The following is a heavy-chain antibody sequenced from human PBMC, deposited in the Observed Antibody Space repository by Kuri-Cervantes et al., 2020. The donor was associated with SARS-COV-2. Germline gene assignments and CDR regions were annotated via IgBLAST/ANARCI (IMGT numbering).Heavy chain of an antibody. Sequence: GESLKISCAASGFTFSSYAMSWVRQAPGKGLEWVSAISGSGGSTYYADSVKGRFTISRDNSKNTLYLQMNSLRAEDTAVYYCAKDHLLMDVWGKGTTVTVSS. CDR3: AKDHLLMDV. CDR1: GFTFSSYA. J-gene: IGHJ6*04. CDR2: ISGSGGST. V-gene: IGHV3-23*01.